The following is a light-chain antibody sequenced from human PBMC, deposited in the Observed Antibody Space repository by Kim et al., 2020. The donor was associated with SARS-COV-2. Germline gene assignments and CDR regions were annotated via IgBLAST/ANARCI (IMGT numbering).Light chain of an antibody. CDR2: IDSDGSH. Sequence: SVRLTCNLSSGHRNYAIAWHNQQPGKGPRYLMKIDSDGSHTKGDGVSDRFSGSTSGADRYLTISSLQSDDEADYYCQTWGAGVHWVFGGGTQLTVL. J-gene: IGLJ3*02. V-gene: IGLV4-69*01. CDR3: QTWGAGVHWV. CDR1: SGHRNYA.